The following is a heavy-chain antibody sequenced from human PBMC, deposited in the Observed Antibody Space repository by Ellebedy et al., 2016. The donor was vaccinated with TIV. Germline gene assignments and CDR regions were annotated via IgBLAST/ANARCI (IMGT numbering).Heavy chain of an antibody. D-gene: IGHD4-23*01. CDR2: ISYDGSNK. Sequence: GESLKISXAASGFTFSSYAMHWVRQAPGKGLEWVAVISYDGSNKYYADSVKGRFTISRDNSKNTLYLQMNSLRAEDTAVYYCARDKPYGGRDYWGQGTLVTVSS. CDR1: GFTFSSYA. V-gene: IGHV3-30-3*01. CDR3: ARDKPYGGRDY. J-gene: IGHJ4*02.